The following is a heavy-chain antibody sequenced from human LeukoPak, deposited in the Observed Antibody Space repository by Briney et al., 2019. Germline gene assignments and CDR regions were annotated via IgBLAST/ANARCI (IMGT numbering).Heavy chain of an antibody. CDR2: INTNTGNP. D-gene: IGHD5-12*01. Sequence: GASVKVSCKASGYTFTSYAMNWVRQAPGQGLEWMGWINTNTGNPTYAQGFTGRFVFSLDTSVSTAYLQISSLKAEDTAVYYCARDSRVATIWEPYYYYYMDVWGKGTTVTVSS. V-gene: IGHV7-4-1*02. CDR1: GYTFTSYA. J-gene: IGHJ6*03. CDR3: ARDSRVATIWEPYYYYYMDV.